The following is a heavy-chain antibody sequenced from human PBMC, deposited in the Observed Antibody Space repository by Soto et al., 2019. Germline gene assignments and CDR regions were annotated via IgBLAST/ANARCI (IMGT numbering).Heavy chain of an antibody. J-gene: IGHJ5*02. CDR2: IYYSGGT. Sequence: SETLSLACTVSGAALSSGGYFYTWIRQPPGKGLEWLGYIYYSGGTNYNPSLKSRVTISLDKSKSQFSLRLISVTAADTAVYYCTREQAGGNYFDHWGQGTLVTVSS. V-gene: IGHV4-61*08. CDR3: TREQAGGNYFDH. CDR1: GAALSSGGYF.